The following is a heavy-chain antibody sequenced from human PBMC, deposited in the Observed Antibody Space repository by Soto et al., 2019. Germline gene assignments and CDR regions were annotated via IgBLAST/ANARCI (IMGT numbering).Heavy chain of an antibody. CDR2: IYYSGST. J-gene: IGHJ6*03. CDR1: GGSISSGGYY. V-gene: IGHV4-31*03. Sequence: QVQLQESGPGLVKPSQTLSLTCTVSGGSISSGGYYWSWIRQHPGKGLEWIGYIYYSGSTYYNPSLKSRVTISVDTSKILFSLNLSSVTAAVTAVYYCGRGTVGSRNCYFSIDVWGKVTTVTVSS. D-gene: IGHD2-15*01. CDR3: GRGTVGSRNCYFSIDV.